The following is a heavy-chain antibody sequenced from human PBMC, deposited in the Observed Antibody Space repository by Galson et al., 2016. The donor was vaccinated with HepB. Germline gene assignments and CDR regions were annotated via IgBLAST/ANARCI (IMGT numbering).Heavy chain of an antibody. D-gene: IGHD3-3*01. CDR3: AFWSGYFSPY. Sequence: SLRLSCAVSGFPLSTYSMNWVRQAPGKGLEWIAYISESGGTRYYEDSVEGRFTISRDNAKKSVYLQMNSLRDEDTAVYYCAFWSGYFSPYWGQGTLVTVSS. CDR1: GFPLSTYS. V-gene: IGHV3-48*02. J-gene: IGHJ4*02. CDR2: ISESGGTR.